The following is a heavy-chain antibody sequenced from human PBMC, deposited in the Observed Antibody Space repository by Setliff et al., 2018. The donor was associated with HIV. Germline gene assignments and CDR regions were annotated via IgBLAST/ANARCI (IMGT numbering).Heavy chain of an antibody. CDR3: ARGLRVYDSSGYYYRDYYYYYGMDV. Sequence: SETLSLTCTVSGGSISSHYWSWIRQPPGKGLEWIGYIYYSGSTNYNPSLKSRVTISVDTSKNQFSLKLSSVTAADTAVYYCARGLRVYDSSGYYYRDYYYYYGMDVWGEGTTVTVSS. D-gene: IGHD3-22*01. V-gene: IGHV4-59*11. CDR2: IYYSGST. J-gene: IGHJ6*04. CDR1: GGSISSHY.